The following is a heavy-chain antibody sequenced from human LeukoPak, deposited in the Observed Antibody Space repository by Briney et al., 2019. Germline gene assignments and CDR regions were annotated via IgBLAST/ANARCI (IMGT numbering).Heavy chain of an antibody. CDR1: GFTVSSNY. V-gene: IGHV3-53*01. J-gene: IGHJ4*02. CDR3: AKSTMVRGVILAKTYYFDY. Sequence: HPGGSLRLSCAASGFTVSSNYMSWVRQAPGKGLEWVSVIYSGGSTYYADSVKGRFTISRDNSKNTLYLQMNSLRAEDTAVYYCAKSTMVRGVILAKTYYFDYWGQGTLVTVSS. D-gene: IGHD3-10*01. CDR2: IYSGGST.